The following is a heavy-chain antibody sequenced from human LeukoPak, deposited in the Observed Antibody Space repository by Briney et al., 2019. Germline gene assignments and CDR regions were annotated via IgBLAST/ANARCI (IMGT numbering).Heavy chain of an antibody. Sequence: GGSLRLSCAASGFTFSSYAMSWVRQAPGKGLEWVSAISGSGGSTYYADSVKGRFTISRDNAKNSLYLQMNSLRAEDTAVYYCARGPPIVVVARYYYYMDVWGKGTTVTVSS. CDR1: GFTFSSYA. CDR2: ISGSGGST. CDR3: ARGPPIVVVARYYYYMDV. V-gene: IGHV3-23*01. D-gene: IGHD2-15*01. J-gene: IGHJ6*03.